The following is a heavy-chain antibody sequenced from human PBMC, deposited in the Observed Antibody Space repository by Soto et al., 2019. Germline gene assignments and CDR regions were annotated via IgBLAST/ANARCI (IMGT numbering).Heavy chain of an antibody. CDR1: GGSFSGYY. J-gene: IGHJ5*02. Sequence: SETLSLTCAVYGGSFSGYYWSWIRQPPGKGLEWIGEINHSGSTNYNPSLKSRVTISVDTSKNQFSLKLSSVTAADTAVYYCARFFRVVVVAATLGWFDPWGQGTLVTVSS. CDR2: INHSGST. CDR3: ARFFRVVVVAATLGWFDP. V-gene: IGHV4-34*01. D-gene: IGHD2-15*01.